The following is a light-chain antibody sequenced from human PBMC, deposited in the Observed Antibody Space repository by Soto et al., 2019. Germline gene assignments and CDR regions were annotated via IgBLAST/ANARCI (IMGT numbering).Light chain of an antibody. J-gene: IGKJ4*01. CDR3: QQATSFPLN. Sequence: IQMTQSPTSVSAAVGDIVTITCRASQNIGRWLAWYQQKPGKAPRLLIYTASRLESGVPSRFSGSGSRTDLTLAISSLQPEDFATYYCQQATSFPLNFGGGTKV. CDR1: QNIGRW. V-gene: IGKV1-12*01. CDR2: TAS.